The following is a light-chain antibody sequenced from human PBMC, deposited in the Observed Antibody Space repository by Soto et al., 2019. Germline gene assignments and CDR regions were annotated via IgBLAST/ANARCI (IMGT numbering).Light chain of an antibody. CDR1: QGISSY. CDR2: AAS. V-gene: IGKV1-8*01. Sequence: AIGMTPSPPSLSSSKADGVTITCRASQGISSYLAWYQQKPEKAPKLLIYAASSLQSGVPSRFSGSGSGTDFTLTISRLQPEDFATYFCQQSYSTPWTFGQGTKVDIK. J-gene: IGKJ1*01. CDR3: QQSYSTPWT.